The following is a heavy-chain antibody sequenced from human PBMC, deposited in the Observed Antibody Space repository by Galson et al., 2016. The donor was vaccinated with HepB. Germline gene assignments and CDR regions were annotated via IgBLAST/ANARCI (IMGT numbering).Heavy chain of an antibody. CDR3: ARALSGYGYNWFDS. V-gene: IGHV4-61*02. D-gene: IGHD5-12*01. CDR1: GDAIIRGSYY. Sequence: TLSLTCSVSGDAIIRGSYYWSWLRQPAGKGLEWIGRIYTTGITNYNASLKRRVTISSDESKNQFSLNLRSVSAADTAVYYCARALSGYGYNWFDSWGQGILVTVSS. J-gene: IGHJ5*01. CDR2: IYTTGIT.